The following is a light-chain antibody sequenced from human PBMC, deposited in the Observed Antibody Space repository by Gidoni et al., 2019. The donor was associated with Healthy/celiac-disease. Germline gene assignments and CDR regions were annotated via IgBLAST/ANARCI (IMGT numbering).Light chain of an antibody. Sequence: SVLTQPPSASGTPGQRVTISCSGSSSNIGSNYGYWYQQLPGTAPKLLIYRNKQRPSGVPDRFSGSKSGTSASLAISGLRSEDEADYYCAAWDDSLSGWVFGGGTKLTVL. CDR3: AAWDDSLSGWV. CDR1: SSNIGSNY. V-gene: IGLV1-47*01. CDR2: RNK. J-gene: IGLJ3*02.